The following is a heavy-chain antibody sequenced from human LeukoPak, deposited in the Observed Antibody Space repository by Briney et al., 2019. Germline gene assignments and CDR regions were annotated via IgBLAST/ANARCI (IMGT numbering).Heavy chain of an antibody. Sequence: SETLSLTCTVSGGSISSYYWSWIRQPPGKGLEWIGYIYYSGSTNYNPSLKSRVTISVDTSKNQFSLKLSSVTAADTAVYYCARPSTYYYDSSGYSFDYWGQGTLVTVSS. D-gene: IGHD3-22*01. CDR3: ARPSTYYYDSSGYSFDY. V-gene: IGHV4-59*08. J-gene: IGHJ4*02. CDR1: GGSISSYY. CDR2: IYYSGST.